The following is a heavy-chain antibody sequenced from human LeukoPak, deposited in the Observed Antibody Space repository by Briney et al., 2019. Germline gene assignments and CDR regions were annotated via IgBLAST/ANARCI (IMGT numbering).Heavy chain of an antibody. J-gene: IGHJ5*02. CDR3: ARDGRVWGSSSWYLGWFDP. CDR2: MYYSGST. Sequence: SETLSLTCTVSGGSISSSSYYWGWIRQPPGKGLEWIGSMYYSGSTYYNPSLKSRVTISVDTSKNQFSLKLSSVTAADTAVYYCARDGRVWGSSSWYLGWFDPWGQGTLVTVSS. CDR1: GGSISSSSYY. V-gene: IGHV4-39*07. D-gene: IGHD6-13*01.